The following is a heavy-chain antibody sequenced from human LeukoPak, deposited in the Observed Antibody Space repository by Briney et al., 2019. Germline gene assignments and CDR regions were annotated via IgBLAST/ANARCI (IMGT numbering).Heavy chain of an antibody. Sequence: GGSLRLSCAASGFTFSGSAMHWVRQASGKGLEWVGRIRSKANSYATAYAASVKGRFTISRDDSKNTAYLQMNSLKTEDTAVYYCTTYSGYVYAFDIWGQGIMVTVSS. J-gene: IGHJ3*02. V-gene: IGHV3-73*01. D-gene: IGHD5-12*01. CDR2: IRSKANSYAT. CDR1: GFTFSGSA. CDR3: TTYSGYVYAFDI.